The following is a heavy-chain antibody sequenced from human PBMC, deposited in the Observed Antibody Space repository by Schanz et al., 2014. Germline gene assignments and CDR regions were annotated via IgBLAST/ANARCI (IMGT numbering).Heavy chain of an antibody. CDR3: VSSRSYASYAF. CDR1: GFTFSSHW. D-gene: IGHD3-10*01. V-gene: IGHV3-74*01. Sequence: EVQLVQSGGGLVQPGGSLRLSCAASGFTFSSHWMHWVRQDPGKGLVWVARINSVGSNTDYADSVTGRFTISRDNAKNSLFLQMNSLRPEDTAVYHCVSSRSYASYAFWGQGTLVTVSS. J-gene: IGHJ4*02. CDR2: INSVGSNT.